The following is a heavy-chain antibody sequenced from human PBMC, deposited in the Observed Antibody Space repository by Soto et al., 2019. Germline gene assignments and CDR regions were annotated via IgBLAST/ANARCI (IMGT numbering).Heavy chain of an antibody. CDR2: IYYSGST. D-gene: IGHD5-12*01. J-gene: IGHJ4*02. CDR1: GGSISSYY. CDR3: ARVRGRNSGYEVFDY. Sequence: PSETLSLTCTVSGGSISSYYWSWIRQPPGKGLEWIGYIYYSGSTNYNPSLKSRVTISVDTSKNQFSLKLSSVTAADTAVYYCARVRGRNSGYEVFDYWGQGTLVSVSS. V-gene: IGHV4-59*01.